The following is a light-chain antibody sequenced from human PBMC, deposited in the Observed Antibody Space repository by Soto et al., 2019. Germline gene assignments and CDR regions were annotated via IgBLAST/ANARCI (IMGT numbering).Light chain of an antibody. V-gene: IGLV1-47*01. Sequence: QSVLTQPPSASGTPGQRVTISCSGRSSNIGSNYVYWYQQLPGTAPKLLIYRNNQRPSGVPDRFSGSKSGTSASLAISGLRSEDEADYDCAAWDDSLSGDVFGTGTKLTVL. CDR3: AAWDDSLSGDV. CDR2: RNN. J-gene: IGLJ1*01. CDR1: SSNIGSNY.